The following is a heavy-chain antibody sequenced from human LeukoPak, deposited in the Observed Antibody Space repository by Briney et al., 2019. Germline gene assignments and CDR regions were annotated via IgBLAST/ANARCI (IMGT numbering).Heavy chain of an antibody. V-gene: IGHV4-4*02. CDR1: GGSISNTNW. CDR2: VNLQGNT. Sequence: PSETLSLTCGVSGGSISNTNWWTWVRQPPGKGLEWIGEVNLQGNTNYNPSLKSRVAISVDKSENHISLKLTSVTATDTAVYYCAREGGPYRPLDYSGQGTLVTVAS. CDR3: AREGGPYRPLDY. J-gene: IGHJ4*02.